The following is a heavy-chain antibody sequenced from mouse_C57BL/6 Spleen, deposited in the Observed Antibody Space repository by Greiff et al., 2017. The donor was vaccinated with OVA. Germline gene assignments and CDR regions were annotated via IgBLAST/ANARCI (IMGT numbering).Heavy chain of an antibody. CDR1: GYTFTDYE. CDR3: TRWAIREAWFAY. V-gene: IGHV1-15*01. Sequence: QVQLKQSGAELVRPGASVTLSCKASGYTFTDYEMHWVKQTPVHGLEWIGAIDPETGGTAYNQKFKGKAILTADKSSSTAYMELRSLTSEDSAVYYCTRWAIREAWFAYWGQGTLVTVSA. D-gene: IGHD2-4*01. J-gene: IGHJ3*01. CDR2: IDPETGGT.